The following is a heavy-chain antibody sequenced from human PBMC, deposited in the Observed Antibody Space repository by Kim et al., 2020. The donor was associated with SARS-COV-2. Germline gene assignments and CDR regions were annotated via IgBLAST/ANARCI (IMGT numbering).Heavy chain of an antibody. D-gene: IGHD5-12*01. CDR3: TTIIVATIRSVNDMDV. Sequence: GGSLRLSCAASGFTFSNAWMSWVRQAPGKGLEWVGRIKSKTDGGTTDYAAPVKGRFTISRDDSKNTLYLQMNSLKTEDTAVYYCTTIIVATIRSVNDMDVWGQGTTVTVSS. J-gene: IGHJ6*02. CDR2: IKSKTDGGTT. CDR1: GFTFSNAW. V-gene: IGHV3-15*01.